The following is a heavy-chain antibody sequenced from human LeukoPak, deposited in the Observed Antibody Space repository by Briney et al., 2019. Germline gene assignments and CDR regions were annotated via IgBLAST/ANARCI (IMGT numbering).Heavy chain of an antibody. J-gene: IGHJ4*02. V-gene: IGHV4-59*01. CDR3: ARDSWLGSNRAFDY. CDR2: IYNGGNT. D-gene: IGHD4-11*01. CDR1: GGSISSFY. Sequence: SETLSLTCTVSGGSISSFYWSWIRQPPGKGLEWIGNIYNGGNTNYNPSLKSRVTISADTSKNQFSLRPRSVTAADTAVYYCARDSWLGSNRAFDYWGQGTLVTVSS.